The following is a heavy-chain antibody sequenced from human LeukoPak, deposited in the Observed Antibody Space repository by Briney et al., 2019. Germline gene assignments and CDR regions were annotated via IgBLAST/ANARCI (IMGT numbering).Heavy chain of an antibody. Sequence: GGSLRLSCAASGFTFSSYSMNWVRQAPGKGLEWVSYISSSSSTIYYADSVKGRFTISRDNAKNSLYLQMNSLRAEDTAVYYCARDPRNLFYYYGMDVCGQGTTVTVSS. D-gene: IGHD1-14*01. J-gene: IGHJ6*02. CDR1: GFTFSSYS. CDR3: ARDPRNLFYYYGMDV. V-gene: IGHV3-48*01. CDR2: ISSSSSTI.